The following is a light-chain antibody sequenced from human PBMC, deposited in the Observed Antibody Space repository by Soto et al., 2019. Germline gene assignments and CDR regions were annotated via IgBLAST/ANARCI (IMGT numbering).Light chain of an antibody. V-gene: IGLV2-14*01. Sequence: QSVLTQPASVSGSPGQSIAISCTGTSSDVGNYNYVSWYQQHPDKAPKLMIFDVSNRPSGVSDRFSGSKSGNTASLTISGLQADDEADYYCTSYTSSSTYVFGTGTKVPS. CDR2: DVS. J-gene: IGLJ1*01. CDR1: SSDVGNYNY. CDR3: TSYTSSSTYV.